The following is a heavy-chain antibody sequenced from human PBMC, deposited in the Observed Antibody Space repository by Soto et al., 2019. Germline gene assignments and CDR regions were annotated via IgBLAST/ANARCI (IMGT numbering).Heavy chain of an antibody. J-gene: IGHJ4*02. Sequence: GASVKVSCKASGGTFSSYAISWVRQAPGQGLEWMGWIIPYNGNTNYAQKLQGRVTMTTDTSTSTAYMELSSLRSEDTAVYYCARAEEYYYDSSGYLDWGQGTLVTVSS. CDR1: GGTFSSYA. D-gene: IGHD3-22*01. CDR2: IIPYNGNT. CDR3: ARAEEYYYDSSGYLD. V-gene: IGHV1-18*01.